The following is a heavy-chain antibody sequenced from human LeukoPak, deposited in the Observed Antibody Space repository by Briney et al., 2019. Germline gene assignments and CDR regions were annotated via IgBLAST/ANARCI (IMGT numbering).Heavy chain of an antibody. CDR1: GFSLSNARMG. V-gene: IGHV2-26*01. CDR2: IFSNDEK. Sequence: SGAVLVKPTETLTLTCTVSGFSLSNARMGVSWSSQPPGKALEWLAHIFSNDEKSYSTSLKSRLTISKDTSKSQVVLTMTNMDPVDTATYYCARTYDFWSGYYMPHDYWGQGTLVTVSS. J-gene: IGHJ4*02. D-gene: IGHD3-3*01. CDR3: ARTYDFWSGYYMPHDY.